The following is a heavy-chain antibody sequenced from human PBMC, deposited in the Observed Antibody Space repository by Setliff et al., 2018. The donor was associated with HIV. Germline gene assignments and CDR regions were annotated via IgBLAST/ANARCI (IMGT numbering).Heavy chain of an antibody. CDR2: VFYSGGS. Sequence: PSETLSLTCTVSGDFISTGRYYWGWIRQPPGKGLEWIGSVFYSGGSYYTPSLKSRVTISVDTSKNQFFLKLSSVNAADTAVYYCARHCSGGTCYGPDAENFLHWGQGTLVTVSS. D-gene: IGHD2-15*01. V-gene: IGHV4-39*01. CDR3: ARHCSGGTCYGPDAENFLH. J-gene: IGHJ1*01. CDR1: GDFISTGRYY.